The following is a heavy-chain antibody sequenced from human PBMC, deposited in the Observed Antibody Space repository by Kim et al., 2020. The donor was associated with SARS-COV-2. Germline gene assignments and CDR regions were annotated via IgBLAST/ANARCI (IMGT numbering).Heavy chain of an antibody. V-gene: IGHV3-74*01. CDR1: GFTLSYYW. Sequence: GGSLRLSCAASGFTLSYYWMYWVRQAPGKGLVWVSRIDNDGTATGYADSVKGRFTISRYNAKNTLYLQMNSLRAEDTAVYYCARNLAYGMDVWGQGTMVTVSS. J-gene: IGHJ6*02. CDR3: ARNLAYGMDV. CDR2: IDNDGTAT.